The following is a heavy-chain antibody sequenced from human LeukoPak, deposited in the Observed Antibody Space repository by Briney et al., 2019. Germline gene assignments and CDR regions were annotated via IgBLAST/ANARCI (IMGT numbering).Heavy chain of an antibody. J-gene: IGHJ4*02. Sequence: WVRQAPGKGLEWIGYIYYSGSTYYNPSLKSRVTISVDTSKNQFSLKLSSVTAADTAVYYCARDYYGSGSGFDYWGQGTLVTVSS. CDR3: ARDYYGSGSGFDY. CDR2: IYYSGST. D-gene: IGHD3-10*01. V-gene: IGHV4-30-4*01.